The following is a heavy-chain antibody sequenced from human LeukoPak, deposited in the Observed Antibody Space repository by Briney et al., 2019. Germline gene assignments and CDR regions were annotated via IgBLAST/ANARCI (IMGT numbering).Heavy chain of an antibody. J-gene: IGHJ3*01. D-gene: IGHD4-17*01. V-gene: IGHV3-33*01. CDR3: ARVGWTDHGDYGDL. Sequence: GGSLRLSCAASGFTFSSYGMHWVRQAPGKGLEWVAVIWYDGSNKYYADSVKGRFTISRDNSKNTLYLQMNSLRAEDTAVYYCARVGWTDHGDYGDLWGQGTMVTVSS. CDR1: GFTFSSYG. CDR2: IWYDGSNK.